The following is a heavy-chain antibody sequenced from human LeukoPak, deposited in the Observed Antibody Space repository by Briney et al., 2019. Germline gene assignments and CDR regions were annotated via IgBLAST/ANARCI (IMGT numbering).Heavy chain of an antibody. CDR1: GVSINSYY. D-gene: IGHD6-13*01. J-gene: IGHJ4*02. V-gene: IGHV4-59*08. CDR3: ARSLGAAAHFDS. Sequence: PSETLSLTCTVSGVSINSYYWSWIRQPPGKGLEWIGYIFYRGSTNYNPSLKSRVTMSVDTSKNQFSLNLSSVTAADTAVYYCARSLGAAAHFDSWGQGTLVTVSS. CDR2: IFYRGST.